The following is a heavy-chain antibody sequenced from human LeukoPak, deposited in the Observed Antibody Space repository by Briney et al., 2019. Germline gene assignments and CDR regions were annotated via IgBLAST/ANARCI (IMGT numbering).Heavy chain of an antibody. Sequence: PGGSLRLSCAASGFTFSDYYMSWIRQAPGKGLEWVSYISSSSSYTNYADSVKGRFTISRDNAKNSLYLQMNSLRAEDTAVYYCARGALYYDILTGYYSYLFDYWGQGTLVTVSS. V-gene: IGHV3-11*05. CDR1: GFTFSDYY. CDR2: ISSSSSYT. CDR3: ARGALYYDILTGYYSYLFDY. J-gene: IGHJ4*02. D-gene: IGHD3-9*01.